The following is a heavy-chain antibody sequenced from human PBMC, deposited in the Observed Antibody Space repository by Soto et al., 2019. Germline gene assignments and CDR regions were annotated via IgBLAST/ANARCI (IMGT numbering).Heavy chain of an antibody. CDR3: TTVLVVSMVRG. CDR1: GFTFNNPW. J-gene: IGHJ4*02. Sequence: EVQLVESGGGLVKPGGSLRLSCAASGFTFNNPWMSWVRQAPGKGLEWVGLIKRKTDGGTTDYAAPVKGRFTISREDSKNTLYLQMNSLQTADTAVYYCTTVLVVSMVRGWGQGTLVTVSS. CDR2: IKRKTDGGTT. D-gene: IGHD3-10*01. V-gene: IGHV3-15*01.